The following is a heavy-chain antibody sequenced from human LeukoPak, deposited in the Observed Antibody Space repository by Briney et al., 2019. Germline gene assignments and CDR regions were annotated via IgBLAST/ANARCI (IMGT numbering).Heavy chain of an antibody. J-gene: IGHJ4*02. CDR2: ISDDGRSK. D-gene: IGHD4-17*01. CDR1: GFSFISYG. Sequence: GGSLRLSCAASGFSFISYGVHWVRQAPGKGLEWAGVISDDGRSKDYADSVKGRFTISRDNSKDTLYLQMNSLRAEDTAVYYCAKRPSDYGDYVSYFDYWGQGTLVTVSS. V-gene: IGHV3-30*18. CDR3: AKRPSDYGDYVSYFDY.